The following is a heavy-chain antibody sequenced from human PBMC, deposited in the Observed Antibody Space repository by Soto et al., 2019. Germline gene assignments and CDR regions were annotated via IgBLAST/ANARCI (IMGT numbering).Heavy chain of an antibody. CDR2: MYYSGST. J-gene: IGHJ6*04. V-gene: IGHV4-59*12. Sequence: SETLSLTCTVSGGSITNYYWSWIRQPPGKRLEYIGYMYYSGSTNYNPSLKSRVTISVDTSKNQFSLKLSSVTAADTVVYYCARKHRVWYYGMDVWGKGTTVTVSS. D-gene: IGHD6-13*01. CDR3: ARKHRVWYYGMDV. CDR1: GGSITNYY.